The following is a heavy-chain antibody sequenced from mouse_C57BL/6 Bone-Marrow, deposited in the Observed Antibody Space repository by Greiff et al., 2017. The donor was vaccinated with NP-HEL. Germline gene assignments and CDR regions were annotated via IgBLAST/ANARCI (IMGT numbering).Heavy chain of an antibody. CDR2: IYPRDGST. D-gene: IGHD1-1*01. V-gene: IGHV1-78*01. CDR1: GYTFTDHT. Sequence: QVQLQQSAAELVKPGASVKISCKASGYTFTDHTIHWMTPRPEQGLEWIGYIYPRDGSTKYNETFTGKAPLTVDKSSSTAYMKLNSLTSEDSAVYFCARYPYYYGSSPWFAYWGQGTLVTVSA. CDR3: ARYPYYYGSSPWFAY. J-gene: IGHJ3*01.